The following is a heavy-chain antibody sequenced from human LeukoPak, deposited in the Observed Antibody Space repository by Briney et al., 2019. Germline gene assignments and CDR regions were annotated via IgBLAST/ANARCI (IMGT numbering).Heavy chain of an antibody. V-gene: IGHV4-39*01. J-gene: IGHJ3*02. CDR1: GGSISSSSYY. D-gene: IGHD3-16*02. Sequence: PSETLSLTCTVSGGSISSSSYYWGWIRQPPGKGLEWIGSIYYSGSTYYNPSLKSRVTISVDTSQNQFSLKLSSVTAADTAVYYCARREPDDYVWGSYRYPAAFDIWGQGTMVTVSS. CDR3: ARREPDDYVWGSYRYPAAFDI. CDR2: IYYSGST.